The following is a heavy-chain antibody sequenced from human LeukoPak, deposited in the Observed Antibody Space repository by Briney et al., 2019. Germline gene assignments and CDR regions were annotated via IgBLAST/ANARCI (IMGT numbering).Heavy chain of an antibody. J-gene: IGHJ4*02. CDR3: AKNGGSHCYSHFDC. D-gene: IGHD2-15*01. CDR1: GFTFSYHD. CDR2: ITLSGGST. V-gene: IGHV3-23*01. Sequence: GGSLRLSCAASGFTFSYHDMSWVRQAPGKGLEWVAYITLSGGSTFYADSVKGRFTISRDNSKNTLYLQMNRLSAEDTAVYYCAKNGGSHCYSHFDCWGQGTLVTVSS.